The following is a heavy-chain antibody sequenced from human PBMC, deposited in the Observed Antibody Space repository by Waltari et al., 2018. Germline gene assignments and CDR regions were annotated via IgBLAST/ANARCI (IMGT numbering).Heavy chain of an antibody. CDR1: GFTLSDAW. Sequence: LVQSGGGQVEPGGSLRLTCAASGFTLSDAWLSWVRPGPGEGLEWIGRIKRRSDGGTSDYSATVKDRFFISRDDSKNMVFLQMNNLKMEDTGVYYCTLRPVYGVNSWLDYWGQGTPVTVSS. D-gene: IGHD2-8*01. CDR3: TLRPVYGVNSWLDY. CDR2: IKRRSDGGTS. V-gene: IGHV3-15*01. J-gene: IGHJ4*02.